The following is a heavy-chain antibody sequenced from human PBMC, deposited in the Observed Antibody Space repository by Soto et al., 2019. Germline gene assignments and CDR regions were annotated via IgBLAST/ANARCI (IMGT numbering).Heavy chain of an antibody. CDR1: GGNFSGYY. V-gene: IGHV4-34*01. Sequence: SEPLSVTCGVEGGNFSGYYWSWIRQPPGKGLEWIGEINHSGSTNYNPSLKSRVTISVDTSKNQFSLKLSSVTAADTAVYYCARDTPYYYDSSGYYYTTDYWGQGTLVTVSS. J-gene: IGHJ4*02. D-gene: IGHD3-22*01. CDR2: INHSGST. CDR3: ARDTPYYYDSSGYYYTTDY.